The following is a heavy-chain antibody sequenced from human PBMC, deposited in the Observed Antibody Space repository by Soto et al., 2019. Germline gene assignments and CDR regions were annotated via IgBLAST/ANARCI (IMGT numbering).Heavy chain of an antibody. D-gene: IGHD4-4*01. CDR2: IYYSGST. J-gene: IGHJ4*02. Sequence: SQTLSHTCTVSGGSISSGDYYWSWIRQHPGKGLEWIGYIYYSGSTYYNPSLKSRVTISVDTSKNQFSLKLSSVTAADTAVYYCARGYSNYVLFDYWGQGTLVTVSS. V-gene: IGHV4-30-4*01. CDR3: ARGYSNYVLFDY. CDR1: GGSISSGDYY.